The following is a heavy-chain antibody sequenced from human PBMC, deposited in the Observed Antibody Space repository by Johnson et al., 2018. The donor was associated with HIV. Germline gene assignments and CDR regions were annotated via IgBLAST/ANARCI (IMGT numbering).Heavy chain of an antibody. V-gene: IGHV3-15*01. CDR2: IKSKTDGGAT. CDR3: TTDGRWFGDPSFDI. D-gene: IGHD3-10*01. Sequence: VQLVESGGGLVKPGGSLRLSCAASGFTFSNAWMSWVRQAPGKGLEWVGRIKSKTDGGATDHAAPVKGRFTISRDDSKNTLYLQMNSLKVEDTAVYYCTTDGRWFGDPSFDIWGQGTVVTVSS. CDR1: GFTFSNAW. J-gene: IGHJ3*02.